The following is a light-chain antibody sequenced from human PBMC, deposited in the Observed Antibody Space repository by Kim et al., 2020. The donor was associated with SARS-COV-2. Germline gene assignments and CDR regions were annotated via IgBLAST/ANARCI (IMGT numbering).Light chain of an antibody. V-gene: IGLV2-11*01. CDR3: CSYAGSYTVV. CDR1: SSDVGGYNY. J-gene: IGLJ2*01. CDR2: DVS. Sequence: QSVTISCTGTSSDVGGYNYVSCYQQHTGKAPNLMIYDVSKRPSGVPDRFSGSKSGNTASLTISGLQAEDEADYYCCSYAGSYTVVFGGGTQLTVL.